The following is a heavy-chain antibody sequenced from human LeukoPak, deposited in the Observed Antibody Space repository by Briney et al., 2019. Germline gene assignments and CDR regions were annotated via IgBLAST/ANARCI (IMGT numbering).Heavy chain of an antibody. CDR3: ARARSSGPRDPPDY. D-gene: IGHD6-19*01. V-gene: IGHV3-30-3*01. CDR2: ISYDGSNK. Sequence: PGRSLRLSCAASGLTFSSYAMYWVRQAPGKGLGWVAVISYDGSNKYYADSVKGRFTISRDNPKNTLYLQMNSLRDEDTAVYYCARARSSGPRDPPDYWGQGTLVTVSS. CDR1: GLTFSSYA. J-gene: IGHJ4*02.